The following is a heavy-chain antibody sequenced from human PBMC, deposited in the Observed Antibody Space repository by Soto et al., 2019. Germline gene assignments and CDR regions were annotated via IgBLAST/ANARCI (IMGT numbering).Heavy chain of an antibody. CDR2: SNPGNGYT. J-gene: IGHJ6*02. D-gene: IGHD2-15*01. Sequence: QVQLAESGAEVKEPGASVKVSCKASGYTFTNHAIHWVRQAPGQRLEWMGWSNPGNGYTKYSQDFLGRVAFTRDTSASIVYMELTSLTSEDMPEYYCARDVCSGFRCPFDSGMDVWGQGTTVTVSS. CDR3: ARDVCSGFRCPFDSGMDV. CDR1: GYTFTNHA. V-gene: IGHV1-3*02.